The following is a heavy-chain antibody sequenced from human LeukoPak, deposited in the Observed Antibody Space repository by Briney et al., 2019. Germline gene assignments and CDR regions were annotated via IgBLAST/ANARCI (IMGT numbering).Heavy chain of an antibody. J-gene: IGHJ6*03. V-gene: IGHV2-70*04. CDR3: ERTRQQMGAVWGRNYSYMKV. CDR2: IDWDDEE. D-gene: IGHD1-1*01. Sequence: SGPTLVNPTQTLTLTCTFSGFSLSSGGMGVGWIRQPPGKALEWLARIDWDDEELYSTSLKTRLTISKDTSKNQVVLTMTNMDPLETPTYSVERTRQQMGAVWGRNYSYMKVGAKGPRSPSP. CDR1: GFSLSSGGMG.